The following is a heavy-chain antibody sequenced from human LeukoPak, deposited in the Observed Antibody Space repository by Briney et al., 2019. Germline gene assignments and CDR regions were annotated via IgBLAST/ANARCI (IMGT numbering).Heavy chain of an antibody. CDR2: TNPSSRNR. CDR3: ARNPSRSDTYFDL. D-gene: IGHD5-18*01. Sequence: ASVKVSCKASGYTFTDYGINWVRQASGQGLEWMGWTNPSSRNRAYAPKFEGRVTMTTDTSTSTAYMELRSLTSEDTAVYYCARNPSRSDTYFDLWGQGTLVTVSS. V-gene: IGHV1-8*01. CDR1: GYTFTDYG. J-gene: IGHJ4*02.